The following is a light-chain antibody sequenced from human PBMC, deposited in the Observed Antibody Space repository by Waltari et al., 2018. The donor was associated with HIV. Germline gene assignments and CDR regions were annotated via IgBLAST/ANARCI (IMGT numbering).Light chain of an antibody. CDR1: SSDVGSYNL. J-gene: IGLJ2*01. Sequence: QSALTQPASVSGSPGQSITISCTGTSSDVGSYNLVSGYQQHPGKAPNLMIYEGSKRPSGVSNRFSGSKSGNTASLTISGLQAEDEADYYCCSYAGSLVVFGGGTKLTVL. CDR3: CSYAGSLVV. CDR2: EGS. V-gene: IGLV2-23*01.